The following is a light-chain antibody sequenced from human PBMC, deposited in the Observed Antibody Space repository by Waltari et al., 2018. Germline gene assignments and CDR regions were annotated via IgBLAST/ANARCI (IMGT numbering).Light chain of an antibody. CDR3: QSFDNMLSGGVV. J-gene: IGLJ2*01. CDR1: TSNIGAGHD. Sequence: QSVLTQPPSVSGTPGPRVTIPCSGSTSNIGAGHDVHWYPHLPGTAPKLLIYGNNNRPSGVPDRFSGSKSGTSASLAITGLQADDEADYFCQSFDNMLSGGVVFGGGTKLAVL. CDR2: GNN. V-gene: IGLV1-40*01.